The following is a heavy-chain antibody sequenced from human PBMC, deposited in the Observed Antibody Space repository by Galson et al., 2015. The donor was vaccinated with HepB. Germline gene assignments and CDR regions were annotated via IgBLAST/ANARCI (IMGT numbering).Heavy chain of an antibody. J-gene: IGHJ4*02. D-gene: IGHD3-10*01. CDR1: KFILANYA. CDR3: ARTRSRGIIGHSYYFDY. CDR2: VSADGART. Sequence: SLRLSCAASKFILANYAMTWARQAPGKGLEWVSVVSADGARTHSADAVRGRFTISRDNSKNTLYLQMNSLRGEDTAVYYCARTRSRGIIGHSYYFDYWGQGTLVTV. V-gene: IGHV3-23*01.